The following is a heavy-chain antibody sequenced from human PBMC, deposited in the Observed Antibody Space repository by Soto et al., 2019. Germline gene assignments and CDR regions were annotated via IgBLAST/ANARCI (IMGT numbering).Heavy chain of an antibody. Sequence: QVQLVQSGAEVKMPGASVKVSCKASGYTFTSYGISWVRQDPGQGLEWLGWISGYNGNTKYAHKVQGRVTMTTDTSTSTAYMERRGLGSDDTAMYYCTRGSGEYWGQGTMVTVSS. V-gene: IGHV1-18*01. CDR2: ISGYNGNT. CDR1: GYTFTSYG. J-gene: IGHJ4*02. D-gene: IGHD3-10*01. CDR3: TRGSGEY.